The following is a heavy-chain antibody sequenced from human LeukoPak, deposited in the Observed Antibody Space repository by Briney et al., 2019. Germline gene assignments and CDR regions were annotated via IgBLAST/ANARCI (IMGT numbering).Heavy chain of an antibody. J-gene: IGHJ4*02. D-gene: IGHD4-17*01. CDR3: AKGFQTYGELSFDV. Sequence: GGSLRLSCAASGFTFRNYAMSWVRQAPGEGLEWVSTVSGSASNTYYADSVKGRFTISRDNSKTTLYLQMNSLRADDTAVYYCAKGFQTYGELSFDVWGQGTLVAVSS. CDR2: VSGSASNT. CDR1: GFTFRNYA. V-gene: IGHV3-23*01.